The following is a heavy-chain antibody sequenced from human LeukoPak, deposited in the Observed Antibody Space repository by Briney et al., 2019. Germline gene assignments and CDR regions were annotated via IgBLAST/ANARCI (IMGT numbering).Heavy chain of an antibody. CDR3: ARDDRVVPAAGDY. Sequence: ASVKVSCKASGGTFSSYAISWVRQAPGQGLEWMGWISAYNGNTNYAQKLQGRVTMTTDTSTSTAYMELRSLRSDDTAVYYCARDDRVVPAAGDYWGQGTLVTVSS. CDR2: ISAYNGNT. V-gene: IGHV1-18*01. J-gene: IGHJ4*02. D-gene: IGHD2-2*01. CDR1: GGTFSSYA.